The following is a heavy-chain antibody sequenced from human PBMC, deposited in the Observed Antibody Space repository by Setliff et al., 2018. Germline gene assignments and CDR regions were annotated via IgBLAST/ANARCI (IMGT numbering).Heavy chain of an antibody. Sequence: PWGSLRLSCAASGFTFSSYEMNWVRQAPGKGLEWVSYISSSGSTIYYADSVKGRFTISRDNAKNSLYLQMNSLRAEDTAVYYCACPDILTGLYDYWGQGTLVTVSS. J-gene: IGHJ4*02. CDR3: ACPDILTGLYDY. CDR1: GFTFSSYE. V-gene: IGHV3-48*03. CDR2: ISSSGSTI. D-gene: IGHD3-9*01.